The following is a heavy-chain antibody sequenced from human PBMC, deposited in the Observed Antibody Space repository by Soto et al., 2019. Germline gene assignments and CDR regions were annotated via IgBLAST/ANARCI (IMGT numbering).Heavy chain of an antibody. CDR1: GFTFSSYA. J-gene: IGHJ4*02. CDR3: AKDCDIVVAPAAIPSGLFDY. D-gene: IGHD2-2*02. Sequence: GGSLRLSCAASGFTFSSYAMSWVRQAPGKGLEWVSAISGSGGSTYYADSVKGRFTISRDNSKNTLYLQMNSLRAEDTAVYYCAKDCDIVVAPAAIPSGLFDYWGQGTLVTVS. CDR2: ISGSGGST. V-gene: IGHV3-23*01.